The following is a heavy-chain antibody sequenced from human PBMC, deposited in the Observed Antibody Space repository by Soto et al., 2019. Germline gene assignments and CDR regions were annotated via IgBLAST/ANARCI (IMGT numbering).Heavy chain of an antibody. J-gene: IGHJ4*02. CDR1: GFTFSSYE. CDR2: ISDSGGTR. V-gene: IGHV3-48*03. D-gene: IGHD3-10*01. Sequence: EAQLVQSGGDLVQPGGSLRLSCAASGFTFSSYEMVWVRQTPGQGLEWVSYISDSGGTRHYADSVKGRFTISRDNAKNSLYLQMDNLRGEGTAVYYCARVPYYYGSGRYYNPDYWGQGTLVTVSS. CDR3: ARVPYYYGSGRYYNPDY.